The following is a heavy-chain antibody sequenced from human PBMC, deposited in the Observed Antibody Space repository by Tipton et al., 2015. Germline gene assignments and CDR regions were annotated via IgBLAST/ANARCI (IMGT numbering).Heavy chain of an antibody. D-gene: IGHD3-22*01. CDR3: VKDGYYYDSGGYSPLDY. CDR1: GFTLSRYA. CDR2: ISSNGYNT. J-gene: IGHJ4*02. V-gene: IGHV3-64D*08. Sequence: GSLRLSCSATGFTLSRYAMNWVRQAPGKGLEYVSAISSNGYNTYYADSVKGRFTISRDNSKNTVYLQMSSLRAEDTAVYYCVKDGYYYDSGGYSPLDYWGQGTLVTVSS.